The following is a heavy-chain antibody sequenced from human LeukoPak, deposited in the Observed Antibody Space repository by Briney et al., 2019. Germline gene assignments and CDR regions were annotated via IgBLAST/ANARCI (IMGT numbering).Heavy chain of an antibody. CDR1: GFTFDDYA. D-gene: IGHD2-15*01. CDR3: VYCSGGSCY. V-gene: IGHV3-9*01. Sequence: SLRLSCAASGFTFDDYAMHWVRQAPGKGLEWVSGISWNSGSIGYADSVKGRFTISRDNAKNTLSLQMNSLRAEDTAVYYCVYCSGGSCYWGQGTLVTVSS. J-gene: IGHJ4*02. CDR2: ISWNSGSI.